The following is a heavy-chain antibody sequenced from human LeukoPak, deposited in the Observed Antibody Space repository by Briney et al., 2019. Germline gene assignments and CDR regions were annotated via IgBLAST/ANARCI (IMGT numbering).Heavy chain of an antibody. Sequence: SGRSLRLSCAASGFGFSNYGMHWVRQAPGKGLEWVAIIWYDGSNKYYADSVKGRFTISRDNSKNTLYLQMNSLRAEDTALYYCAAGVYFFDYWGQGTLVTVSS. CDR3: AAGVYFFDY. CDR2: IWYDGSNK. V-gene: IGHV3-33*01. D-gene: IGHD3-3*01. CDR1: GFGFSNYG. J-gene: IGHJ4*02.